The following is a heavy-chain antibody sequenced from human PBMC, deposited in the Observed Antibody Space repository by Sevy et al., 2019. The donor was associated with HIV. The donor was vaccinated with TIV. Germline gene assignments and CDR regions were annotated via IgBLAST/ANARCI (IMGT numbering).Heavy chain of an antibody. CDR3: VRDDRDGYFEY. Sequence: ASVKVSCKASGYTFTGYYMHWMRQAPGQGLEWMGWINPDNCGPIYAPKFQGRVTLTRDTSISTAYMDPSRLKSDDTAVYYCVRDDRDGYFEYWGQGTLVTVSS. CDR2: INPDNCGP. V-gene: IGHV1-2*02. J-gene: IGHJ4*02. CDR1: GYTFTGYY.